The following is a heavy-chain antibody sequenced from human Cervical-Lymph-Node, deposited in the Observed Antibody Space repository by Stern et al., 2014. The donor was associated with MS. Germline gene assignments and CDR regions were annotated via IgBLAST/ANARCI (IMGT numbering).Heavy chain of an antibody. CDR1: GFTFSNYV. CDR2: IGGSGRIS. CDR3: ARYSGSGTWFDP. V-gene: IGHV3-23*04. D-gene: IGHD3-10*01. J-gene: IGHJ5*02. Sequence: EVQLEESGGGLARPGGSLRLSCAASGFTFSNYVLTWVRQAPGKGLEWVASIGGSGRISYYADSVQGRFAISTDNSSNTVNLQMSILRADDTAIDYCARYSGSGTWFDPWGQGTLVTVSS.